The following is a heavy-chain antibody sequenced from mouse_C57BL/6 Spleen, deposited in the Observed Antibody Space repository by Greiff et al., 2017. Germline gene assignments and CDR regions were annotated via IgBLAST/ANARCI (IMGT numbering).Heavy chain of an antibody. Sequence: VQLQQPGAELVKPGASVKLSCKASGYTFTSYWMQWVKQRPGQGLEWIGEIDPSDSYTNYNQKFKGKATLTVDTSSSTAYMQLSSLTSEDSAVXYCAKSRKFIYSVYAMDYWGQGTSVTVSS. CDR3: AKSRKFIYSVYAMDY. J-gene: IGHJ4*01. CDR2: IDPSDSYT. D-gene: IGHD2-1*01. V-gene: IGHV1-50*01. CDR1: GYTFTSYW.